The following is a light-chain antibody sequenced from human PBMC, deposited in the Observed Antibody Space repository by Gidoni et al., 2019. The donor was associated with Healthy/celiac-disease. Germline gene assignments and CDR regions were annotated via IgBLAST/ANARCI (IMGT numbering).Light chain of an antibody. CDR2: EGS. CDR1: SSDVGGYNL. J-gene: IGLJ2*01. V-gene: IGLV2-23*01. CDR3: CSDAGSSTLVV. Sequence: QSALTQPASVSGSPGQSITISCTGTSSDVGGYNLVSWYQQYPGKAPKLMSYEGSKRPSGVSNRFSGSKSGNTASLTISGLQAEDEADYYCCSDAGSSTLVVFGGGTKLTVL.